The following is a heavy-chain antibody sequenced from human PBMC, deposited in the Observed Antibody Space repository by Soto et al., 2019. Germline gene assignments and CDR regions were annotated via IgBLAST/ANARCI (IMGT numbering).Heavy chain of an antibody. Sequence: SETLSLTWAVYGGSGGSFSGYYWSWIRQPPGKGLEWIGEINHSGSTNYNPSLKSRVTISVDTSKNQFSLKLSSVTAADTAVYYCARPGNYGSGSYLYYLDYWGQGTLVTVS. D-gene: IGHD3-10*01. V-gene: IGHV4-34*01. CDR1: GGSGGSFSGYY. CDR2: INHSGST. CDR3: ARPGNYGSGSYLYYLDY. J-gene: IGHJ4*02.